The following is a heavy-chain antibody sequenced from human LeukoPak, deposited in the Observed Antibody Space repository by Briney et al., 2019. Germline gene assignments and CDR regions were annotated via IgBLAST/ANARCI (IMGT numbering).Heavy chain of an antibody. J-gene: IGHJ5*02. V-gene: IGHV1-2*02. CDR3: WGCPATKGSSSWYVLGTFEP. CDR2: INPNSGGT. Sequence: GASVKVSCKASGYTFTDYYIHWVRHPPGQGLEWMGWINPNSGGTNYSQKFQDRLTMTTDTSINTSYMELIKLRTDDNAVYYYWGCPATKGSSSWYVLGTFEPWGEGSLVTVSS. CDR1: GYTFTDYY. D-gene: IGHD6-13*01.